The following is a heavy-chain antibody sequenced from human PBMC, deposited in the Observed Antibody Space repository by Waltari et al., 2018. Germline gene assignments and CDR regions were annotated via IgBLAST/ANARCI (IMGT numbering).Heavy chain of an antibody. Sequence: QVQLVQSGAEVKKPGASVKVSCKASGYTFTGYYMHWVRQAPGQGLEWMGGINPNRGGTNYAKKFQGRVTMTRDTSISTAYMELSRLRSDDTAVYYCARERGAARPRNWFDPWGQGTLVTVSS. CDR2: INPNRGGT. CDR3: ARERGAARPRNWFDP. D-gene: IGHD6-6*01. J-gene: IGHJ5*02. CDR1: GYTFTGYY. V-gene: IGHV1-2*02.